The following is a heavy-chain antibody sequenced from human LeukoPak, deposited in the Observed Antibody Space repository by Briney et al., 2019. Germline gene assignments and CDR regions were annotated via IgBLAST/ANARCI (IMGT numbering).Heavy chain of an antibody. CDR3: AREGADSSGYYYWFDP. CDR1: GYTFTGYY. D-gene: IGHD3-22*01. CDR2: INPNSGGT. J-gene: IGHJ5*02. Sequence: ASVKVSCKASGYTFTGYYMHWVRQAPGQGLEWMGWINPNSGGTNYAQRFQGRVTMTRDTSISTAYMKLSRLRSDDTAVYYCAREGADSSGYYYWFDPWGQGTLVTVSS. V-gene: IGHV1-2*02.